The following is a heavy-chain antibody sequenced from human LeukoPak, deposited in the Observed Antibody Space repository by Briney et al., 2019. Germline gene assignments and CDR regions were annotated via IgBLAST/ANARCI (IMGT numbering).Heavy chain of an antibody. CDR2: ISGSGGNT. Sequence: GGSLRLSCAASGFTFNIYAMNWVRQAPGKGLEGVSSISGSGGNTYYADSVKGRFTISRDNSKNTLYLQMNSLRAEDTAVYYCAKCRSESVAAAGNYWGQGTLVTVSS. J-gene: IGHJ4*02. D-gene: IGHD6-13*01. CDR1: GFTFNIYA. V-gene: IGHV3-23*01. CDR3: AKCRSESVAAAGNY.